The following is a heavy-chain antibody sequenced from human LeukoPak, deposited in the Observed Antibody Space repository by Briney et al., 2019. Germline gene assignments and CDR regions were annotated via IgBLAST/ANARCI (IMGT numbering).Heavy chain of an antibody. V-gene: IGHV3-30-3*01. Sequence: GRSLRLSCAASGFTLSSYAMHWVRQGPGKGLEWVGTISYHGNNEYYADSVKGRFTISRDNSKNTLYLQMNSLRTEDTAAYYCARDRVQLWNYGMDVWAKGPRSPSP. J-gene: IGHJ6*02. D-gene: IGHD1-1*01. CDR1: GFTLSSYA. CDR3: ARDRVQLWNYGMDV. CDR2: ISYHGNNE.